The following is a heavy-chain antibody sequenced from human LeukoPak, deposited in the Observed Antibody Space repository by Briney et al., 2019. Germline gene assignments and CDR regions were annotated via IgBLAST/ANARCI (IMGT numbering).Heavy chain of an antibody. CDR3: ASSHLYSSSWYLSGRFDF. J-gene: IGHJ4*02. CDR2: IYYSGIT. V-gene: IGHV4-59*01. D-gene: IGHD6-13*01. CDR1: GGSISSYY. Sequence: SETLSLTCTVSGGSISSYYWSWIRQPPGKGLEWLGYIYYSGITNYNPSLKSRVTISIDTSKNHFSLQLSSVTAADTAVYYCASSHLYSSSWYLSGRFDFWGQGTLVTVSS.